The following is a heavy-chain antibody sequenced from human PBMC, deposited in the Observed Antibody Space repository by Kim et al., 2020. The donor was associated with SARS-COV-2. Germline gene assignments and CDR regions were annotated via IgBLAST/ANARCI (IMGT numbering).Heavy chain of an antibody. CDR1: GFTFSSYA. Sequence: GGSLRLSCAASGFTFSSYAMSWVRQAPGKGLEWVSVIYSGGSSTYYADSVKGRFTISRDNSKNTLYLQMNSLRAEDTAVYYCANHKPNNGMDVWGQGTTVTVSS. V-gene: IGHV3-23*03. CDR3: ANHKPNNGMDV. CDR2: IYSGGSST. J-gene: IGHJ6*02.